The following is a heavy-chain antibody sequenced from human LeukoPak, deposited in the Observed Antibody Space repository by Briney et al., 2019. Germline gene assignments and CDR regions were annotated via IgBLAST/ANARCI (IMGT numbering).Heavy chain of an antibody. CDR2: IYTSGST. CDR3: ARLNPDGIVVVPAARDAFDI. J-gene: IGHJ3*02. Sequence: SETLSLTCTVSGGSISSGSYYWSWIRQPAGKGLEWIGRIYTSGSTNYNPSLKSRVTISVDTSKNQFSLKLSSVTAADTAVYYCARLNPDGIVVVPAARDAFDIWGQGTMVTVSS. V-gene: IGHV4-61*02. D-gene: IGHD2-2*01. CDR1: GGSISSGSYY.